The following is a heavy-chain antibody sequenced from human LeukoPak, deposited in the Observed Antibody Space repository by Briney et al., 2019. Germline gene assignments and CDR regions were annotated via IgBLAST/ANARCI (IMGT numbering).Heavy chain of an antibody. Sequence: PSDTLSLTCAVSGYSISSSNWWGWIRQPPGKGLVWIGYIYYSGSTNYNPSLKSRVTMSVDTSKNQFSLNLSSVTALDTAVYYCARGTDYSNTNYFDYWGQGTLVTVSS. CDR2: IYYSGST. V-gene: IGHV4-28*06. J-gene: IGHJ4*02. CDR3: ARGTDYSNTNYFDY. D-gene: IGHD4-11*01. CDR1: GYSISSSNW.